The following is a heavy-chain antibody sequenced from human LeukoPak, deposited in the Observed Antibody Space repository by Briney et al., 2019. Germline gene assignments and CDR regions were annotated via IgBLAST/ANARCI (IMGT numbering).Heavy chain of an antibody. CDR3: ARGRLRGYSYGDY. Sequence: SVNVSCKASGYTFTGYYMHWVRQAPGQGLEWMGGIIPIFGTANYAQKFQGRVTITADESTSTAYMELSSLRSEDTAVYYCARGRLRGYSYGDYWGQGTLVTVSS. CDR2: IIPIFGTA. J-gene: IGHJ4*02. D-gene: IGHD5-18*01. CDR1: GYTFTGYY. V-gene: IGHV1-69*13.